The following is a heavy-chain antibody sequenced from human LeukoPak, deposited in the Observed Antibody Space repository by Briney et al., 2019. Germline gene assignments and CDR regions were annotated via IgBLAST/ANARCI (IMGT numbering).Heavy chain of an antibody. V-gene: IGHV4-4*07. CDR3: AREALGYCSSTSCPSYYYYYMDV. CDR1: GGSISSYY. CDR2: IYTSGST. Sequence: PSETLSLTCTVSGGSISSYYWSWIRQPAGKGLEWIGRIYTSGSTNYNPSLKSRVTMSVDTSKNRFSLKLSSVTAADTAVYYCAREALGYCSSTSCPSYYYYYMDVWGKGTTVTVSS. D-gene: IGHD2-2*01. J-gene: IGHJ6*03.